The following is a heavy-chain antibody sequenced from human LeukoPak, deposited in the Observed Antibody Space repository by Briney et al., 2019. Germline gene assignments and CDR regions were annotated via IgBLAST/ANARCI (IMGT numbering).Heavy chain of an antibody. J-gene: IGHJ4*02. CDR1: GYTFTDYY. Sequence: ASVMVSCKASGYTFTDYYIHWVRQAPGQGLEWMGRINLTSGGTTSAQKFRGRVTMTRDTSINTAYMELSRLRSDDTAVFYCARSSTTYYYFDFWGQGALVTVSS. CDR3: ARSSTTYYYFDF. V-gene: IGHV1-2*06. D-gene: IGHD2-2*01. CDR2: INLTSGGT.